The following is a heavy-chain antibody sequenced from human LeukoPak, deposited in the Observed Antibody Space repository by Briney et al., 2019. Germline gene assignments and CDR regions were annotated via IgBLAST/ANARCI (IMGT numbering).Heavy chain of an antibody. V-gene: IGHV1-18*04. CDR3: ARSSGYDWRDYFDY. D-gene: IGHD5-12*01. Sequence: ASVKVSCKASRYTFTPYVISWVRQAPGQGLEGMGGSSAYNGNTNNAQKLQGRVTMTTDTSTSTAYMELRSLRSDDTAVYYCARSSGYDWRDYFDYWGQGTLVTVSS. J-gene: IGHJ4*02. CDR2: SSAYNGNT. CDR1: RYTFTPYV.